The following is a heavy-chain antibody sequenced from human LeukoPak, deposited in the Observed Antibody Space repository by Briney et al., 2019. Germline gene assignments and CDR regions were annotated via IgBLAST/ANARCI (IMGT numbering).Heavy chain of an antibody. Sequence: SETLSLTCTVSGGSISSYYWSRIRQPPGKGLEWIGYIYYSGSTNYNPSLKSRVTISVDTSKNQFSLKLSSVTAADTAVYYCARVNLLRWFDPWGQGTLVTVSS. CDR1: GGSISSYY. CDR3: ARVNLLRWFDP. J-gene: IGHJ5*02. V-gene: IGHV4-59*01. CDR2: IYYSGST. D-gene: IGHD3-16*01.